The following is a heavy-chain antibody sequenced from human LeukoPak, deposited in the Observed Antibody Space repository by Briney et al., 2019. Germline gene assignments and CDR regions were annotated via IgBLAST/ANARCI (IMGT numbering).Heavy chain of an antibody. V-gene: IGHV3-30*18. CDR1: GFTFSSSG. CDR2: ISYDGSNK. CDR3: ANLYVDYPNY. Sequence: GGSLRLSCAASGFTFSSSGIHWVRQAPGQGLEWVAVISYDGSNKYYADSVKGRFTISRDNSKNTLYLQMNSLRAEDTAVYYCANLYVDYPNYWGQGTLVTVSS. D-gene: IGHD4-17*01. J-gene: IGHJ4*02.